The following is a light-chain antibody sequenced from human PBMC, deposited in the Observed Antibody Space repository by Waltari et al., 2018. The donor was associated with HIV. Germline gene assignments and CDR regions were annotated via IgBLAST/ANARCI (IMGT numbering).Light chain of an antibody. J-gene: IGLJ1*01. V-gene: IGLV1-44*01. CDR3: AAWDDSLNKV. Sequence: QSVLTQPPSASGTPGQRVTIPCSGSSSNIGSNTVNWYQQLPGTAPKLLIYSNNQRPSGVPDRFSGSKSGTSASLAISGLQSEDEADYYCAAWDDSLNKVFGTGTKVTVL. CDR1: SSNIGSNT. CDR2: SNN.